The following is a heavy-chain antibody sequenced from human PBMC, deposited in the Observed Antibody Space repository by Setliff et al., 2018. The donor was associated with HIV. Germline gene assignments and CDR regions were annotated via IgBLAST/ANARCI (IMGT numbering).Heavy chain of an antibody. CDR1: GYTFTSYD. CDR2: MNPNSGST. CDR3: ARGLAVAGKSYYSYYYMDV. D-gene: IGHD6-19*01. V-gene: IGHV1-8*01. J-gene: IGHJ6*03. Sequence: ASVKVSCKASGYTFTSYDINWVRQATGQGLEWMGWMNPNSGSTGYAQKFQGRVTMTRNTSISTAYMELSSLRSEDTAVYYCARGLAVAGKSYYSYYYMDVWGKGTTVTAP.